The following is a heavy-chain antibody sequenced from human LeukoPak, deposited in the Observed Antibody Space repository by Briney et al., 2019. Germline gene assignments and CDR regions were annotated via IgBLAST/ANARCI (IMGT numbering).Heavy chain of an antibody. CDR1: GFTFSSYE. CDR3: ARVGKNGWDFDH. Sequence: PGGSLRLSCAASGFTFSSYEMTWVRQAPGKGLAWVANIIEDGNLKYYVDSVKGRFTISRDNTKNSLYLQMKSLRADDTAVYYCARVGKNGWDFDHWGQGTLVTVSS. CDR2: IIEDGNLK. V-gene: IGHV3-7*01. D-gene: IGHD6-19*01. J-gene: IGHJ4*02.